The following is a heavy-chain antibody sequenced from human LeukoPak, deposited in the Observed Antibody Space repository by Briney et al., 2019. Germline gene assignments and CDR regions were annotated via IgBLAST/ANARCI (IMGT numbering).Heavy chain of an antibody. CDR1: GYTFTGYY. J-gene: IGHJ4*02. D-gene: IGHD3-10*01. CDR2: INPSGGST. Sequence: ASVKLSCKASGYTFTGYYMHWVRQAPGQGLEWMGIINPSGGSTSYAQKFQGRVTMTRDTSSSTVYMELTSLRSEDTAVYYCARDVFGLDYWGQGTLVTVSS. CDR3: ARDVFGLDY. V-gene: IGHV1-46*01.